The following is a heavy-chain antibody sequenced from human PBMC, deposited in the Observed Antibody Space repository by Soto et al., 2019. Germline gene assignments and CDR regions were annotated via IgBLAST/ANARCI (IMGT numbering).Heavy chain of an antibody. D-gene: IGHD3-3*01. Sequence: QVQLVQSGAEVKKPGASVKVSCKASGYTFTSYDINWVRQATGQGLEWMGWMNPNSGNTGYAQKFPGRVTMTRNTSISTAYMELSSLRSEDTAVYYCASPARNYAFWSGYSFDIWGQGTMVTVSS. CDR3: ASPARNYAFWSGYSFDI. CDR1: GYTFTSYD. J-gene: IGHJ3*02. CDR2: MNPNSGNT. V-gene: IGHV1-8*01.